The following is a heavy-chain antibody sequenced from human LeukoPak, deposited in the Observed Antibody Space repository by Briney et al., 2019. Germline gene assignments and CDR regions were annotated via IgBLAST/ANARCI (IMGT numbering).Heavy chain of an antibody. D-gene: IGHD1-14*01. Sequence: SETLSLTCTVSGGSISSYYWSWIRQPAGKGLEWIGRIYTSGSTNNYNPSLKSRVTMSVDTSKNQFSLMMSSVTAADTAVYYCASEGIRDYYYYIMDVWGKGTTVTISS. CDR3: ASEGIRDYYYYIMDV. V-gene: IGHV4-4*07. J-gene: IGHJ6*03. CDR2: IYTSGST. CDR1: GGSISSYY.